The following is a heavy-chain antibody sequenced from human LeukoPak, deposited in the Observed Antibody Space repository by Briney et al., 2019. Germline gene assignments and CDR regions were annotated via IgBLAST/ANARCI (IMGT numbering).Heavy chain of an antibody. D-gene: IGHD2-15*01. CDR1: GFTFNNYG. Sequence: GGSLRLSCAASGFTFNNYGMHWVRQAPGNGLEWVAFIRNDGNNQYYADSVKGRLTISRDNSKNTLYLHMNSLTAEDTAVYYCAKGKDCSGGSCYVDYWGQGTLVTVSS. V-gene: IGHV3-30*02. CDR3: AKGKDCSGGSCYVDY. CDR2: IRNDGNNQ. J-gene: IGHJ4*02.